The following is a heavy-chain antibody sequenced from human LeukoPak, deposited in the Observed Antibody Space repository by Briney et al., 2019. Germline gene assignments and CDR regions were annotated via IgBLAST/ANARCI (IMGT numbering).Heavy chain of an antibody. J-gene: IGHJ6*02. CDR1: GFTFSSYA. CDR3: ARDARETEIAVAGHAIYYYYGMDV. V-gene: IGHV3-30-3*01. Sequence: SGGSLRLSCAASGFTFSSYAMHWVRQAPGKGLEWVAVISYDGSNKYYADSVKGRFTISRDNSKNTLYLQMNSLRAEDTAVYYCARDARETEIAVAGHAIYYYYGMDVWGQGTTVTVSS. D-gene: IGHD6-19*01. CDR2: ISYDGSNK.